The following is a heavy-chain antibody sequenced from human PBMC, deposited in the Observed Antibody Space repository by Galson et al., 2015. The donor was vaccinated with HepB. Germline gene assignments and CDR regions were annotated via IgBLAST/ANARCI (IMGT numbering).Heavy chain of an antibody. V-gene: IGHV1-18*04. CDR1: GYTFVNYD. CDR2: IRVYNDNT. Sequence: VKVSCKASGYTFVNYDINWVRQAPGQGLEWMGWIRVYNDNTNYAEKVQGRVSISTDKSTNTVYMELRSLTSDDTAIYFCARQRAVGATRYFDFWGQGTQVAVSA. CDR3: ARQRAVGATRYFDF. J-gene: IGHJ4*02. D-gene: IGHD1-26*01.